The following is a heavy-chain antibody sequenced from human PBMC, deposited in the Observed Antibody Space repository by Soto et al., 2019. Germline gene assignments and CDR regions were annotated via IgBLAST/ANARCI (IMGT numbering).Heavy chain of an antibody. CDR3: ARAFYTGIAVAGVSYPHVGDY. V-gene: IGHV1-3*01. Sequence: ASVKVSCKASGYTFTSYTMHWVRQAPGQSLEWMGWINAGNGNTKYSQKFQGRVTITRDTSASTAYMELTSLTSEDTTVYYCARAFYTGIAVAGVSYPHVGDYWGQGTLVTVSS. CDR1: GYTFTSYT. J-gene: IGHJ4*02. D-gene: IGHD6-13*01. CDR2: INAGNGNT.